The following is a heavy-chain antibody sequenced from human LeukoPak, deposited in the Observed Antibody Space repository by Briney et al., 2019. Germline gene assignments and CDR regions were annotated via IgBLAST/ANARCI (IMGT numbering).Heavy chain of an antibody. V-gene: IGHV1-69*04. CDR2: IIPILGIA. Sequence: ASVKVSCKASGGTFSSYTISWVRQAPGRGLEWMGRIIPILGIANYAQKFQGRVTITADKSTSTAYMELSGLRSEDTAVYYCARDARVSSTSRGHWFDPWGQGTLVTVSS. CDR1: GGTFSSYT. D-gene: IGHD2-2*01. J-gene: IGHJ5*02. CDR3: ARDARVSSTSRGHWFDP.